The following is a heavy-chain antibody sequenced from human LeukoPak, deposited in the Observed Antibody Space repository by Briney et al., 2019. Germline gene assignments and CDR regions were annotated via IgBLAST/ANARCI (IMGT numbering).Heavy chain of an antibody. V-gene: IGHV1-69*04. J-gene: IGHJ4*02. CDR2: IIPILGIA. CDR3: ARGSGGYNSDY. D-gene: IGHD5-12*01. Sequence: SVKVSCKASGGTFSSYAISWVRQAPGQGLEWMGRIIPILGIANYAQKFQGRVTITADKSTSTAYMELSSLRSEDTAVYYCARGSGGYNSDYWGQGTLVTVSS. CDR1: GGTFSSYA.